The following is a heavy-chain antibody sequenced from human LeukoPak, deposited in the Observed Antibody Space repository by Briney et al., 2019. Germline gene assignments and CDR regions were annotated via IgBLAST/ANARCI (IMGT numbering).Heavy chain of an antibody. CDR2: IYYSGST. Sequence: SETLSLTCSVSGVSISSSNSYWGWIRQPPGKGLEWIGSIYYSGSTYYNPSLKSRVSISLDMSKTHFFLKLTSVTAADTAVYYCASVRFVDWIHVGYMDVWGKGTTVTVSS. J-gene: IGHJ6*03. CDR1: GVSISSSNSY. CDR3: ASVRFVDWIHVGYMDV. V-gene: IGHV4-39*07. D-gene: IGHD3/OR15-3a*01.